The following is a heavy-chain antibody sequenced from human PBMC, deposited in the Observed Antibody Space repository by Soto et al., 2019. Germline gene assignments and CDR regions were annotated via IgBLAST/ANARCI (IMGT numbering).Heavy chain of an antibody. CDR1: GYTFISYG. CDR2: ISAYNGNT. V-gene: IGHV1-18*01. Sequence: ASVKVSCKVSGYTFISYGISWVRQAPGQGLEWMGWISAYNGNTNYAQKLQGRVTMTTDTSTSTAYMELRSLRSDDTAVYYCARXGHCTNGVCYMVNWFDPWGKGTLVTVCS. D-gene: IGHD2-8*01. CDR3: ARXGHCTNGVCYMVNWFDP. J-gene: IGHJ5*02.